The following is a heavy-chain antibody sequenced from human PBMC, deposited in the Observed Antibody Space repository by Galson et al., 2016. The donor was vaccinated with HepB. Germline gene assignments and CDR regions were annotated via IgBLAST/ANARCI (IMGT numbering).Heavy chain of an antibody. CDR2: INSDGSST. CDR3: ASWWQTPASYFDY. D-gene: IGHD2-8*02. J-gene: IGHJ4*02. Sequence: SLRLSCAASGFTFSSYWMHWVRQGPGKGLVWVSRINSDGSSTSYADSVKGRFTISRDNAKNTLFLQMNSLRAEDTAVYYCASWWQTPASYFDYWGQGTLVTVSS. V-gene: IGHV3-74*01. CDR1: GFTFSSYW.